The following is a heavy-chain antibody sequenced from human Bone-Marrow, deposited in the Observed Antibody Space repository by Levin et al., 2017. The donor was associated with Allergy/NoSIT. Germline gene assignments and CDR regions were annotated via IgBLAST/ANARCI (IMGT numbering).Heavy chain of an antibody. J-gene: IGHJ5*02. Sequence: SETLSLTCAVYGWSFSAYSWNWIRQSPVKGLEWLGEINHSGSTKYNPSLKSRLTISLDTSKNQFSLRLSSRTAADTAVYYCARLPENWFDPWGQGTLVTVSS. V-gene: IGHV4-34*01. CDR3: ARLPENWFDP. CDR2: INHSGST. CDR1: GWSFSAYS.